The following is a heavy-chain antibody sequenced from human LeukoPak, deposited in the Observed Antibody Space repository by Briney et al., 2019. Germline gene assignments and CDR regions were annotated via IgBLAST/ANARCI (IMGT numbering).Heavy chain of an antibody. CDR1: GFTFSDYY. CDR3: ARGVRTRTTVTTFYYGMDV. D-gene: IGHD4-17*01. CDR2: ISSSGSTI. J-gene: IGHJ6*02. V-gene: IGHV3-11*01. Sequence: PGGSLRLSCAASGFTFSDYYMSWIRQAPGKGLEWVSYISSSGSTIYYVDSVKGRFTISRDNAKNSLYLQMNSLRAEDTAVYYCARGVRTRTTVTTFYYGMDVWGQGTTVTVSS.